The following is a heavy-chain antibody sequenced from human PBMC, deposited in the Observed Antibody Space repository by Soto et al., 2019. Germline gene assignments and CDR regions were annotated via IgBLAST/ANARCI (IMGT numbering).Heavy chain of an antibody. CDR3: ARGDCSGGSCYSVDI. CDR1: GGSISSINW. V-gene: IGHV4-4*02. CDR2: IYHSGST. J-gene: IGHJ3*02. D-gene: IGHD2-15*01. Sequence: QVQLQESGPGLVKPSGTLSLTCAVSGGSISSINWWSWVRQPPGKGLEWIGEIYHSGSTNYNPSLKRRVTMSVDKSKNQFSLKLSSVTAADTAVYYCARGDCSGGSCYSVDIWGQGTMVTVSS.